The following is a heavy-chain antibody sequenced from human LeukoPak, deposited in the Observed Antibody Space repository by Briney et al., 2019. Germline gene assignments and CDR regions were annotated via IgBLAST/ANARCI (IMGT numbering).Heavy chain of an antibody. Sequence: PSETLSLTCAVSGYSISSGYYWSWIRQPPGKGLEWIGYIYYSGSTNYNPSLKSRVTISVDTSKNQFSLKLSSVTAADTAVYYCARYFDWFYWFDPWGQGTLVTVSS. CDR1: GYSISSGYY. V-gene: IGHV4-61*01. J-gene: IGHJ5*02. CDR2: IYYSGST. CDR3: ARYFDWFYWFDP. D-gene: IGHD3-9*01.